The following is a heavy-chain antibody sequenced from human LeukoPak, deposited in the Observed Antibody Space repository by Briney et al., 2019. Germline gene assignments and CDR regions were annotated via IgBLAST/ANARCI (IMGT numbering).Heavy chain of an antibody. Sequence: PSETLSLTCTVSGGSLSSGDYYWSWIRQPPGKGLEWIGYIYYSGSTYYNPSLKSRVTISVDTSKNQFSLKLSSVTAADTAVCYCARDVQDIVGAAYYFDYWGQGTLVTVSS. CDR3: ARDVQDIVGAAYYFDY. V-gene: IGHV4-30-4*01. D-gene: IGHD1-26*01. CDR1: GGSLSSGDYY. J-gene: IGHJ4*02. CDR2: IYYSGST.